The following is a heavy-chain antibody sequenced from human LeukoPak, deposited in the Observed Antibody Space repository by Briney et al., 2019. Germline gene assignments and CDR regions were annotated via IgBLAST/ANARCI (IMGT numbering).Heavy chain of an antibody. J-gene: IGHJ6*02. CDR1: GYTFTGYY. D-gene: IGHD3-3*01. CDR3: AREGVPDFWSGYYTRYYYYGMDV. V-gene: IGHV1-2*04. Sequence: ASVTVSCKASGYTFTGYYMHWVRQAPGQGLEWMGWINPNSGGTNYAQKFQGWVTMTRDTSISTAYMELSRLRSDDTAVYYCAREGVPDFWSGYYTRYYYYGMDVWGQGTTVTVSS. CDR2: INPNSGGT.